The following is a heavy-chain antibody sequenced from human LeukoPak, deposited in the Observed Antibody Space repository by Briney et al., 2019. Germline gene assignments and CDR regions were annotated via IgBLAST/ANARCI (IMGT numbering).Heavy chain of an antibody. V-gene: IGHV3-30*02. J-gene: IGHJ4*02. Sequence: PGGSLRLXCAASGFTFSSYGMHWVRQAPGKGLEWVAFIRYDGSNKYYADSVKGRLTISRDNSKNTLYLQMNSLRAEDTAVYYCAKDLVYSSYYFDYWGQGTLVTVSS. D-gene: IGHD5-12*01. CDR3: AKDLVYSSYYFDY. CDR1: GFTFSSYG. CDR2: IRYDGSNK.